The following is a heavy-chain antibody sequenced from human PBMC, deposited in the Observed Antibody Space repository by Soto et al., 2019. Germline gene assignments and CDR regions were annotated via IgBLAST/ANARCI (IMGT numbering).Heavy chain of an antibody. CDR3: ARDAYISGYYQFDY. CDR1: GFTFSSYW. V-gene: IGHV3-74*01. D-gene: IGHD6-19*01. Sequence: EVQLVESGRGLVQPGGSLRLSCAASGFTFSSYWMHWVRQVPGKGLVWVSRIHFDGSTTHYADSVKGRFTISRDNAKNTLSLQMNSLRAEDTAVYYCARDAYISGYYQFDYWGQGTLVTVSS. J-gene: IGHJ4*02. CDR2: IHFDGSTT.